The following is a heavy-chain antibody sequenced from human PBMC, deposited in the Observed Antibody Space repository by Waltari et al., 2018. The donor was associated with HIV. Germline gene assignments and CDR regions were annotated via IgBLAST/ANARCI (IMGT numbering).Heavy chain of an antibody. CDR1: GFTFRSYW. CDR3: ARREATVVRGVYYYGMDV. CDR2: IHSDGSST. Sequence: EVQLVESGGGLVQPGGSLRLSCAASGFTFRSYWMPWFRQAPGKGLVWVSRIHSDGSSTSYADFVKGRCTISRDNAKNTLYLEMNSLRAEDTAVYYCARREATVVRGVYYYGMDVWGQGTTVTVSS. V-gene: IGHV3-74*01. J-gene: IGHJ6*02. D-gene: IGHD3-10*01.